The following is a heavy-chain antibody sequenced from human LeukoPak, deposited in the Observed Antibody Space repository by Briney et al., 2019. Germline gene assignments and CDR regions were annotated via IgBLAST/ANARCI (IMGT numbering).Heavy chain of an antibody. CDR1: GYTFTSYG. Sequence: ASVKVSCKASGYTFTSYGISWVRQAPGQGLEWMGWISAYNGNTNYAQKLQGRVTMTTDTSTSTAYMELRSLRSDDTAVYCCAKDRIIAVAGYFDYWGQGTLVTVSS. CDR3: AKDRIIAVAGYFDY. V-gene: IGHV1-18*01. J-gene: IGHJ4*02. CDR2: ISAYNGNT. D-gene: IGHD6-19*01.